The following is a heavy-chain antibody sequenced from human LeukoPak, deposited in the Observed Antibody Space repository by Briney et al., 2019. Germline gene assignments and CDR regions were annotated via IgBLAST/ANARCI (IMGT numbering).Heavy chain of an antibody. V-gene: IGHV4-34*01. Sequence: SETLSLTCAVYGGSFSGYYWSWIRQPPGKGLEWIGEINHSGSINYNPSLKSRVTISVDTSKNQFSLTLNSVTAADTAVYYCARGISDDFWSGYDTFDYWGHGTLVTVSS. D-gene: IGHD3-3*01. CDR3: ARGISDDFWSGYDTFDY. CDR1: GGSFSGYY. CDR2: INHSGSI. J-gene: IGHJ4*01.